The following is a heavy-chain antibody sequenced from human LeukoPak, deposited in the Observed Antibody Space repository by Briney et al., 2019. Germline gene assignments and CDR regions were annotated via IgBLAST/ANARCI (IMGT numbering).Heavy chain of an antibody. CDR1: GGTFSSYA. J-gene: IGHJ4*02. D-gene: IGHD4-23*01. CDR3: ATNPMTTGVFDY. Sequence: SVKVSCKASGGTFSSYAISWVRQAPGQGLEWMGGIIPIFGTANYAQKFQGRVTITADESTSTAYMELSSLRSEDTAVYYCATNPMTTGVFDYWGLGTLVTVSS. V-gene: IGHV1-69*13. CDR2: IIPIFGTA.